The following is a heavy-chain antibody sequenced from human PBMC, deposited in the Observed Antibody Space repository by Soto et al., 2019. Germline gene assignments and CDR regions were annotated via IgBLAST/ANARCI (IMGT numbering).Heavy chain of an antibody. V-gene: IGHV4-59*12. CDR3: ARESNFLPYYFDY. CDR1: GGSISGYY. J-gene: IGHJ4*02. CDR2: IYSSGST. Sequence: PSETLSLTCTVSGGSISGYYWSWIRQPPGKGLEWIGYIYSSGSTEYNPSLQSRFTISVDTSKNQFSLKLSSVTAADTAVYYCARESNFLPYYFDYWGQGTLVTVSS.